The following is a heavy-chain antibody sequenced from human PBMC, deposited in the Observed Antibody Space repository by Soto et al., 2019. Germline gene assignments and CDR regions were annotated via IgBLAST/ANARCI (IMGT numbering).Heavy chain of an antibody. CDR3: ARCPRPRSFDY. Sequence: SETLSLTCTVSGGSISSNFWSWIRQPPGKGLEWIGYIYYSGSTTYNPSLESRVTISVDASKNQFSLKLSSVTAADTAVYYCARCPRPRSFDYWGQGTLVTVSS. J-gene: IGHJ4*02. CDR1: GGSISSNF. CDR2: IYYSGST. V-gene: IGHV4-59*01.